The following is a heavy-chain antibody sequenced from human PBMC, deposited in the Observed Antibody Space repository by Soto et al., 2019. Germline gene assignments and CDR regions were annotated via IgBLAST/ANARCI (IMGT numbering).Heavy chain of an antibody. J-gene: IGHJ6*02. CDR1: WFSLSTSGMC. CDR2: IDWDDDK. CDR3: ARSSEYCATDYV. Sequence: SGATLVSPRESLTLTCTFWWFSLSTSGMCVSWIRQPPGKALEWLARIDWDDDKYYSTSLKTRLTISKDTPKNQVVLTMTNVVSVDTATYYCARSSEYCATDYVWG. D-gene: IGHD2-15*01. V-gene: IGHV2-70*11.